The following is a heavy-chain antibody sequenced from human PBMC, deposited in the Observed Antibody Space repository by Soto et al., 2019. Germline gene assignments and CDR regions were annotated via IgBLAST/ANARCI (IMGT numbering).Heavy chain of an antibody. V-gene: IGHV1-46*01. CDR2: INPSDGST. CDR1: GYTFTNYF. J-gene: IGHJ6*02. Sequence: QGQLVQSGTEVKKPGASVKVSCKASGYTFTNYFIHWVRQAPGQGLEWMGRINPSDGSTTYAQKFQGRITMTRDSSTSTVYMEQSSLRSEDTAVYYCARVVMTTVPASYYYGMDVWGQGTTVTVSS. D-gene: IGHD4-4*01. CDR3: ARVVMTTVPASYYYGMDV.